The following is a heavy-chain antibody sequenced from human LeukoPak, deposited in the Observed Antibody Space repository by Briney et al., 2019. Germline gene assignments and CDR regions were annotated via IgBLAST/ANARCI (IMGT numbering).Heavy chain of an antibody. CDR2: IKQDGSEK. CDR3: ARKRWLQWGGHWYFGY. CDR1: GFTFSSYW. J-gene: IGHJ4*02. Sequence: GGSLRLSCAASGFTFSSYWMSWVRQAPGKGLEWVANIKQDGSEKYYVDSVKGRFTISRDNAKNSLYLQMNSLRAEDTAVYYCARKRWLQWGGHWYFGYWGQGTLVTVSS. V-gene: IGHV3-7*01. D-gene: IGHD5-24*01.